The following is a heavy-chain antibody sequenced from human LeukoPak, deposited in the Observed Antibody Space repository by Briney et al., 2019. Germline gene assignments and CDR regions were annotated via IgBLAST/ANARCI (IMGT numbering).Heavy chain of an antibody. Sequence: ASVKVSCKVSGYTLTELSMHWVRQAPGKGLEWMGGLDPEDGETIYAQKFQGRVTMTEDTSTDTAYMELSSLRSEDTAVYYCATKLVRVAGTTTGLDYWGQGTLVTVSS. CDR3: ATKLVRVAGTTTGLDY. D-gene: IGHD6-19*01. CDR2: LDPEDGET. V-gene: IGHV1-24*01. J-gene: IGHJ4*02. CDR1: GYTLTELS.